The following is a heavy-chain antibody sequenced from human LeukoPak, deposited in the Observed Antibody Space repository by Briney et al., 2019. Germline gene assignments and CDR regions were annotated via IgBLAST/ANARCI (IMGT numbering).Heavy chain of an antibody. CDR2: ISDNGGRI. CDR1: GFTFSSYA. D-gene: IGHD6-19*01. V-gene: IGHV3-23*01. J-gene: IGHJ4*02. CDR3: AKEPSGGWFGF. Sequence: GSLRLSCAASGFTFSSYAMSWVRQAPGKGREGGSAISDNGGRIYYADSLKGRFTISRDNSKNTLYLQINSLTAEDTALYYCAKEPSGGWFGFWGQGTLVPVSS.